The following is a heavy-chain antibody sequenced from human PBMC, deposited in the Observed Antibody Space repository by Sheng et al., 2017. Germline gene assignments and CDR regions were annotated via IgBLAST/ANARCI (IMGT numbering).Heavy chain of an antibody. J-gene: IGHJ3*01. CDR1: GDSINNNFW. CDR3: VREPSGHLAFSV. CDR2: TMYGGNT. Sequence: QVYLQESGPGLVKPFGDPCPLTCIVSGDSINNNFWWSWVRQPPGKGLEWIGETMYGGNTNYNPSLKSPSRHVNRQVKNQISLRVTSVTAADTAVYYCVREPSGHLAFSVWGQGTMVTVSS. V-gene: IGHV4-4*02.